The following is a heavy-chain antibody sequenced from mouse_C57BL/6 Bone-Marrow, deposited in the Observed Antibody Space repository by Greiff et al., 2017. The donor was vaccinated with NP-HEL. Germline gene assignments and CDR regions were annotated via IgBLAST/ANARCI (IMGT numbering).Heavy chain of an antibody. CDR2: INPDSNTI. V-gene: IGHV4-1*02. CDR1: GFDFSRYW. Sequence: EVQLVESGGGLVQPGGSLKLSCAASGFDFSRYWMSWVRQAPGKGLEWIGEINPDSNTINYTPSLKDKFIISRDNAKNTLDLQMSKVRSEDTALYYWARLAYYGFMAYWGQGTSVTVSS. J-gene: IGHJ4*01. D-gene: IGHD2-9*01. CDR3: ARLAYYGFMAY.